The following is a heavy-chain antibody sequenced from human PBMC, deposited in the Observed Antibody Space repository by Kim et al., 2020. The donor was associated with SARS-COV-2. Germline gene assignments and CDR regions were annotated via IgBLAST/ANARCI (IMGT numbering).Heavy chain of an antibody. J-gene: IGHJ4*02. CDR2: INGVGSNT. Sequence: GGSLRLSCVASGISFSSYAMSWVRQAPGKGLEWVAAINGVGSNTFYADSVKGRFTISRDNSKTTLYLHMNGLRPEDTAAYFCSRDSSHYRFLDHWVQGTL. D-gene: IGHD6-6*01. V-gene: IGHV3-23*01. CDR1: GISFSSYA. CDR3: SRDSSHYRFLDH.